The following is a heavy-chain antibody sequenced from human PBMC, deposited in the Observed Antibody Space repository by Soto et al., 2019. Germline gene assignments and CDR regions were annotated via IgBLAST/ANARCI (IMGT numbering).Heavy chain of an antibody. CDR1: GGSFSTYA. CDR2: IIPIFGTP. J-gene: IGHJ6*02. Sequence: SVKVSCKASGGSFSTYAISWVRQAPGQGLEGMGGIIPIFGTPNYAQKFQGRVTITADRSTSTAYLELNSLRSEDTAVYYCAAPRTDGYKVPDPSTYYYYGLDVWGQGTTVTVSS. CDR3: AAPRTDGYKVPDPSTYYYYGLDV. D-gene: IGHD5-12*01. V-gene: IGHV1-69*06.